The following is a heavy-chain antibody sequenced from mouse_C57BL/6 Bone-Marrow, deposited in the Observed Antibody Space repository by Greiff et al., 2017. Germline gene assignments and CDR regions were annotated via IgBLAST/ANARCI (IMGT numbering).Heavy chain of an antibody. CDR3: EWPYAMDY. CDR2: ISSGGSYT. Sequence: EVQGVESGGDLVKPGGSLKLSCAASGFTFSSYGMSWVRQTPDTRLAWVATISSGGSYTYYPDSVKGRFTISRDNAKNTLYLQMSSLKSEDTAMYYCEWPYAMDYWGQGTSVTVSS. V-gene: IGHV5-6*01. CDR1: GFTFSSYG. D-gene: IGHD1-3*01. J-gene: IGHJ4*01.